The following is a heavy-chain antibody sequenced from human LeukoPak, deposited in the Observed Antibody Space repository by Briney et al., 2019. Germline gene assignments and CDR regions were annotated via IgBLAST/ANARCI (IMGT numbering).Heavy chain of an antibody. Sequence: PGGSLRLSCAASGFTFSTYAMSWVRQAPGRGLEWVSTISGRGDATYDADSVKGRFTISRDNSKNSLYLQMNSLRAEDTAVYYCAKEPRPDLTVAHTLEKWAQEILVTVS. V-gene: IGHV3-23*01. CDR2: ISGRGDAT. CDR3: AKEPRPDLTVAHTLEK. J-gene: IGHJ4*02. D-gene: IGHD6-19*01. CDR1: GFTFSTYA.